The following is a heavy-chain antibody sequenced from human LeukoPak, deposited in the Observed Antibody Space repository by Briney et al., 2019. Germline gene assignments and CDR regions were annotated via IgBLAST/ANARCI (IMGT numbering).Heavy chain of an antibody. CDR1: RFTFSPYA. CDR2: VRASGGDT. Sequence: GGSLRLSCAASRFTFSPYAMSWVRQAPEKGLEWVSGVRASGGDTYYADSMKGRFTISRDNSRNTLYLQMNGLTAEDTAVYYCARWRSDDYFDYWGQGTLVTVSS. J-gene: IGHJ4*02. V-gene: IGHV3-23*01. CDR3: ARWRSDDYFDY.